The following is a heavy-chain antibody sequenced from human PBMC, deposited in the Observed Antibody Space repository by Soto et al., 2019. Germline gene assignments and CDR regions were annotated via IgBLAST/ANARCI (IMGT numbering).Heavy chain of an antibody. V-gene: IGHV4-39*01. CDR2: VYYRGRS. CDR1: GGSVNNSSYY. D-gene: IGHD4-17*01. Sequence: SETLSLTCTVSGGSVNNSSYYWGWIRQCQGKGLEWIGSVYYRGRSYSKSSVRSRVTISVDTSKNRFSLSLNSVTASDTAVYFCVSQRTTVPTQAYFDYWGPGALVTVSS. J-gene: IGHJ4*02. CDR3: VSQRTTVPTQAYFDY.